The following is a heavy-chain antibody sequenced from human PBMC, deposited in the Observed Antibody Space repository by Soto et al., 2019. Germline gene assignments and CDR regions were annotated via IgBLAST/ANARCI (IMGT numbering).Heavy chain of an antibody. CDR2: INHSGST. CDR3: ARGRDVVVPAAIRMYDWFDP. CDR1: GGSFSGYY. D-gene: IGHD2-2*01. Sequence: SETLSLTCAVYGGSFSGYYWSWIRQPPGKGLEWIGEINHSGSTNYNPSLKSRATISVDTSKNQFSLKLSSVTAADTAVYYCARGRDVVVPAAIRMYDWFDPWGQGTLVTVSS. V-gene: IGHV4-34*01. J-gene: IGHJ5*02.